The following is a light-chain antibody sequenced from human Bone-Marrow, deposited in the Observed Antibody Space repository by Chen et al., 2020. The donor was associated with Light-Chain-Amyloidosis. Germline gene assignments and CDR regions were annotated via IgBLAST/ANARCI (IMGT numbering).Light chain of an antibody. CDR2: EDD. CDR1: SGSIATNY. CDR3: QSYQGSSQGV. Sequence: NFMPTQPHSVSDSPGKTVIISCTRSSGSIATNYVQWYQQRPGSSPTTVIYEDDQRPSGVPDRFSGSIDRSSNSASLTISGLKTEDEADYYCQSYQGSSQGVFGGGTKLTVL. J-gene: IGLJ3*02. V-gene: IGLV6-57*01.